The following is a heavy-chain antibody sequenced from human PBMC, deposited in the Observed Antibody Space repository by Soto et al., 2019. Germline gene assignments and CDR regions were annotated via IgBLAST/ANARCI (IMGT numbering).Heavy chain of an antibody. J-gene: IGHJ5*02. Sequence: QITLKESGPTLVKPTHTLTLTCSFSGFSLSTTGVAASWLRQRPGKGLEWLALVYCDDDKRYSPSQRDRLNIAKDTYNTNSLPPMTNMHHDATATYYCARAQGYRIFGYFIGARWFDPWAQGITVPASS. CDR1: GFSLSTTGVA. CDR3: ARAQGYRIFGYFIGARWFDP. D-gene: IGHD3-3*02. CDR2: VYCDDDK. V-gene: IGHV2-5*02.